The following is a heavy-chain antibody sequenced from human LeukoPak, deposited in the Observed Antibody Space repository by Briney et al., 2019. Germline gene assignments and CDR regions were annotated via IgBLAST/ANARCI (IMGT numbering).Heavy chain of an antibody. CDR2: FEPEDGET. Sequence: ASVNVSCKLSLYSLTEVSMRWGRHAPGKGLGWMGGFEPEDGETIYTQNFQGRVTLTEDTFTDTAYMELNSLRSEGAAVYYCEIGAMGIWGQGRLVTVSS. J-gene: IGHJ3*02. CDR3: EIGAMGI. CDR1: LYSLTEVS. V-gene: IGHV1-24*01. D-gene: IGHD5-24*01.